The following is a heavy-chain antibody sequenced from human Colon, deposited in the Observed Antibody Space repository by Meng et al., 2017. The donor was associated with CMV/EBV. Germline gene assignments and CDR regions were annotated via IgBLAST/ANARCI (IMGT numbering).Heavy chain of an antibody. CDR1: RFSFSDFW. D-gene: IGHD3-16*01. CDR2: IKADGSET. Sequence: GESLKISRTVSRFSFSDFWMNWVRQAPGKGLEWVANIKADGSETYYADSVKGRFIISRDNAKNSLYLQMNSLRVEDTAVYFCVRGHYDGAWGHGTLVTVSS. J-gene: IGHJ4*03. V-gene: IGHV3-7*04. CDR3: VRGHYDGA.